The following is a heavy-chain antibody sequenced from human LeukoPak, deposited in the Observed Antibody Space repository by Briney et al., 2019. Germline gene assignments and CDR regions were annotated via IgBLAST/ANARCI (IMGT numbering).Heavy chain of an antibody. V-gene: IGHV1-2*02. CDR1: VYTLIAYY. CDR3: ATGVITPGFDY. J-gene: IGHJ4*02. D-gene: IGHD4-23*01. CDR2: INPRTGDT. Sequence: GASETVSRKASVYTLIAYYMHWVRQAPGHRLEWMGWINPRTGDTNKAQMFQGRVTMTRDTFISTAYMELRGLQSDDTAVYYWATGVITPGFDYWGQGTLVTVPS.